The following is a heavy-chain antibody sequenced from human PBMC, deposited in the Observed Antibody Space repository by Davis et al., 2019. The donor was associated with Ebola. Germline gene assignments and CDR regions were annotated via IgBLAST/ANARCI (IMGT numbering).Heavy chain of an antibody. CDR1: GYTFTGYY. Sequence: ASVKVSCKASGYTFTGYYMHWVRQAPGQGLEWMGWINPNSGGTNYAQKFQGWVTMTRDTSISTAYMELSRLRSDDTAVYYCARGAQDYYYYYMDVWGKGTTVTVSS. V-gene: IGHV1-2*04. J-gene: IGHJ6*03. CDR3: ARGAQDYYYYYMDV. CDR2: INPNSGGT.